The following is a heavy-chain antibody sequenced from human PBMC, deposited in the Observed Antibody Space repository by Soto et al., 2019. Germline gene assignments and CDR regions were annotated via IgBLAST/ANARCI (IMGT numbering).Heavy chain of an antibody. CDR1: GFTFSSYG. V-gene: IGHV3-30*18. CDR2: TSYDGSNK. J-gene: IGHJ6*02. D-gene: IGHD2-2*01. Sequence: GGSLRLSCAASGFTFSSYGMHWVRQAPGKGLEWVAVTSYDGSNKYYADSVKGRFTIARDNSKNTLYLQMNSLRAEDTAVYYCAKDTSDAYYYYYYGMDVWGQGTTVTVSS. CDR3: AKDTSDAYYYYYYGMDV.